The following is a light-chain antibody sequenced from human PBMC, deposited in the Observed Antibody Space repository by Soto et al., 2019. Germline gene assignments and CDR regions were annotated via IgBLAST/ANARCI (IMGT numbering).Light chain of an antibody. V-gene: IGKV3-20*01. Sequence: EIVLTQSPGTLSLAPGEGATLSCRASQSVKSSYLAWYQQKPGQAPRLLMYGISRRATGIPDRFSGSGSGTDFTLTITRLEPEDFAVYYCQQYVTSSPRTFGQGTKVDIK. J-gene: IGKJ1*01. CDR3: QQYVTSSPRT. CDR2: GIS. CDR1: QSVKSSY.